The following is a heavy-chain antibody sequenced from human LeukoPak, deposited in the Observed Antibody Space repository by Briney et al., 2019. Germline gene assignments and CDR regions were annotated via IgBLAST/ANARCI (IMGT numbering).Heavy chain of an antibody. V-gene: IGHV4-31*03. CDR2: TYYSGST. D-gene: IGHD5-12*01. CDR3: ARGPATKYYYYGMDV. J-gene: IGHJ6*04. Sequence: PSQTLSLTCTVSGGSISSGGYYWSWIRQHPGKGLEWIGYTYYSGSTYYNLSLKSRVTISVDTSKNQFSLKLSSVTAADTAVYYCARGPATKYYYYGMDVWGKGTTVTVSS. CDR1: GGSISSGGYY.